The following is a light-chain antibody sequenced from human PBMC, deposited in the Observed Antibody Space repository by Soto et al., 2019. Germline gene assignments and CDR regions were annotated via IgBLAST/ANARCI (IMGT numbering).Light chain of an antibody. CDR3: LQDYNYPWT. Sequence: AIQMTQSPSSLSASVGDRINITCRASQGIRNDLGWYQQIPGKAPKLLIYAASTLQSGVPSRFSGSGSGTDFTLTISSLQPEYVSTYYCLQDYNYPWTFAQGTKVDIK. J-gene: IGKJ1*01. CDR1: QGIRND. V-gene: IGKV1-6*01. CDR2: AAS.